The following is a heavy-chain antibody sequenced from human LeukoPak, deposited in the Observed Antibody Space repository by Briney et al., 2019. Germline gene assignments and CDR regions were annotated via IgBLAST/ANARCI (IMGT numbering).Heavy chain of an antibody. CDR1: GFTFSSYA. Sequence: GGSLRLSCAASGFTFSSYAMSWVRQAPGKGLEWVSAISGSGGSTYYADSVKGRLTISRDNSKNTLYLQMNSLRAEDTAVYYCAKGTGYSSSWYEDYWGQGTLATVSS. D-gene: IGHD6-13*01. CDR3: AKGTGYSSSWYEDY. CDR2: ISGSGGST. J-gene: IGHJ4*02. V-gene: IGHV3-23*01.